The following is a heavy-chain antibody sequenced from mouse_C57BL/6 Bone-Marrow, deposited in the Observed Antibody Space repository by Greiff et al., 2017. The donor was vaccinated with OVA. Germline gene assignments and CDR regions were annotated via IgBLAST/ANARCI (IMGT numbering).Heavy chain of an antibody. V-gene: IGHV5-4*01. J-gene: IGHJ2*01. CDR1: GFTFSSYA. CDR2: ISDGGSYT. D-gene: IGHD4-1*01. Sequence: EVQGVESGGGLVKPGGSLKLSCAASGFTFSSYAMSWVRQSPEKRLEWVATISDGGSYTYYPDNVKGRVTISRDNAKNNLYLQMSHLKSEDTAMYYCARDNWDYFDYWGQGTTLTVSS. CDR3: ARDNWDYFDY.